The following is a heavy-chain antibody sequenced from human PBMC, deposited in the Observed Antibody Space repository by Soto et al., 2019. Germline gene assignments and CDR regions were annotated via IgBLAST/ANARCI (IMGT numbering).Heavy chain of an antibody. Sequence: QVQLQESGPGLVKPSDTLSLTCAVSGYSISSSNWWGWIRQPQGKGLEWIGYIYYSGSTFYNPSLQSSLTMSVATSQNQFSLTPRSVTAVDTVEYYCASGKLPPEYWGQGALVTVS. J-gene: IGHJ4*02. V-gene: IGHV4-28*01. CDR1: GYSISSSNW. D-gene: IGHD2-15*01. CDR3: ASGKLPPEY. CDR2: IYYSGST.